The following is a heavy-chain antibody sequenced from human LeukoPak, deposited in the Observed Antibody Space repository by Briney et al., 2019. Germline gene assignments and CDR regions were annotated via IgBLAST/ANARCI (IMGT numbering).Heavy chain of an antibody. CDR2: ISYDGSNK. CDR3: ARLSAPGIAVAGGEYFQH. CDR1: GFTFSSYG. V-gene: IGHV3-30*03. D-gene: IGHD6-19*01. Sequence: GRSLRLSCAASGFTFSSYGMHWVRQAPGKGLEWVAVISYDGSNKYYADSVKGRFTISRDNSKNTLYLQMNSLRAEDTAVYYCARLSAPGIAVAGGEYFQHWGQGTLVTVSS. J-gene: IGHJ1*01.